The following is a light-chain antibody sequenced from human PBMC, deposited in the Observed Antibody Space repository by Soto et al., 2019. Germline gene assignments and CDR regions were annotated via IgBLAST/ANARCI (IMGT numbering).Light chain of an antibody. CDR2: DVS. CDR1: SSDVGGYNY. J-gene: IGLJ2*01. V-gene: IGLV2-14*01. Sequence: QSALTKPASVSGSPGQSITISCTGTSSDVGGYNYVSWYQQHPGKAPKLMIYDVSNRPSGVSNRLSGSKSGNTASLTISGLQAEDEADYYCSSYTSSSTLVVFGGGTKLTVL. CDR3: SSYTSSSTLVV.